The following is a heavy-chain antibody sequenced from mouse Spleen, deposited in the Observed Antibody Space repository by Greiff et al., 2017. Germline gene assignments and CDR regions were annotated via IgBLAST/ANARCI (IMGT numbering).Heavy chain of an antibody. CDR1: GFTFSSYA. V-gene: IGHV5-9-3*01. CDR2: ISSGGSYT. CDR3: ARQGYYGSSRYWYFDV. D-gene: IGHD1-1*01. J-gene: IGHJ1*01. Sequence: EVQLVESGGGLVKPGGSLKLSCAASGFTFSSYAMSWVRQTPEKRLEWVATISSGGSYTYYPDSVKGRFTISRDNAKNTLYLQMSSLRSEDTAMYYCARQGYYGSSRYWYFDVWGAGTTVTVSS.